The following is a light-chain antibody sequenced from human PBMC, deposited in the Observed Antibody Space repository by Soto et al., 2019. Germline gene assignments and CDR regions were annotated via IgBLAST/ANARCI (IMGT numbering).Light chain of an antibody. J-gene: IGKJ1*01. CDR3: QQYGSSRT. Sequence: EIVLTQSPGTLSLSPGERATLSCRASQSVSSNNLAWYQQKPGQAPRLLIYGTSTRATGIPDRFSGSGSGTDFTLIISRLEPEDFAVYYWQQYGSSRTFGQGTKVEIK. V-gene: IGKV3-20*01. CDR1: QSVSSNN. CDR2: GTS.